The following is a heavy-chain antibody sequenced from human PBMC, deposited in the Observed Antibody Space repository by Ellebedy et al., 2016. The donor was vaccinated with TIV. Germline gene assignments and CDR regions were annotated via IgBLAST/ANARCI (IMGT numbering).Heavy chain of an antibody. CDR2: IGTAGDT. CDR3: ARVRFGDTAVDY. D-gene: IGHD5-18*01. Sequence: GESLKISCAASGFTFRSYDMHWVRQATGKGLEWVSAIGTAGDTYYPGSVKGRFNISREHAKNSLYLQMNSRRAEDTAVYYCARVRFGDTAVDYWGQGTLVTVSS. V-gene: IGHV3-13*01. CDR1: GFTFRSYD. J-gene: IGHJ4*02.